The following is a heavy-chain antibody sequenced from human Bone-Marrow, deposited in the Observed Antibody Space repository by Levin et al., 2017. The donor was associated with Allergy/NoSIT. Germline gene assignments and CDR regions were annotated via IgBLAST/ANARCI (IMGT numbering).Heavy chain of an antibody. CDR1: GFTFSSHW. V-gene: IGHV3-7*03. J-gene: IGHJ5*02. Sequence: GALRLSCAASGFTFSSHWMTWVRQAPGKGLEWVANIKQDGSEIHYVDSVKGRFTISRDNANNLLSLQMNSLRAEDTALYYCARGAAAVAESYFDPWGQGTLVTVSS. CDR3: ARGAAAVAESYFDP. CDR2: IKQDGSEI. D-gene: IGHD2-2*01.